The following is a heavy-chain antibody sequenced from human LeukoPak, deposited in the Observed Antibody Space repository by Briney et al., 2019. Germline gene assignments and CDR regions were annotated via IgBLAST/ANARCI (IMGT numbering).Heavy chain of an antibody. D-gene: IGHD6-19*01. J-gene: IGHJ3*02. Sequence: GSSVKVSCKASGGTFSSYAISWVRQAPGQGLEWMGGIIPIFGTANYAQKFQGRVTITADESTSTAYTELSSLRSEDTAVYYCARDRGGWSHSGDAFDIWGQGTMVTVSS. V-gene: IGHV1-69*01. CDR1: GGTFSSYA. CDR2: IIPIFGTA. CDR3: ARDRGGWSHSGDAFDI.